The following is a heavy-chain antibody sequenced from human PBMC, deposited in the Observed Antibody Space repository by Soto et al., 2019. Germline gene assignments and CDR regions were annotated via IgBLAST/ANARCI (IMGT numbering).Heavy chain of an antibody. Sequence: SETLSLTCAVYGGSFSGYYWSWIRQPPGKGLEWIGEINHSGSTNYNPSLKSRVTISVDTSKNQFSLKLSSVTAADTAVYYCARIWPYGDYDSRLDYYYYMDVWGKGTTVTVSS. CDR3: ARIWPYGDYDSRLDYYYYMDV. CDR2: INHSGST. J-gene: IGHJ6*03. D-gene: IGHD4-17*01. V-gene: IGHV4-34*01. CDR1: GGSFSGYY.